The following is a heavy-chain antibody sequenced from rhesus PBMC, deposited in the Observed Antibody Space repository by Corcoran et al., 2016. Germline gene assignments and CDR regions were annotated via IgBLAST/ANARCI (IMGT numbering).Heavy chain of an antibody. J-gene: IGHJ4*01. CDR1: GYSISSGYY. D-gene: IGHD5-12*01. CDR2: ISGSSGST. CDR3: ARHMDPLDD. Sequence: QVQLQESGPGLVKPSETLSLTCAVSGYSISSGYYWGWIRQPPGKGLEYIGYISGSSGSTYYNPSLKSRVTISKDTSKNQFSLKLSSVTASDTDVDYCARHMDPLDDWGQGVLVTVSS. V-gene: IGHV4-99*01.